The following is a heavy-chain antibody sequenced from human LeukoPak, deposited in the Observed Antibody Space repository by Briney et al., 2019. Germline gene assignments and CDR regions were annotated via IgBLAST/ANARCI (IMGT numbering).Heavy chain of an antibody. CDR1: GFTFSSYA. V-gene: IGHV3-23*01. J-gene: IGHJ5*02. CDR2: ISGSGGST. Sequence: GASLRLSCAASGFTFSSYAMSWVRQAPGKGLEWVSAISGSGGSTYYADSVKGRFTISRDNSKNTLYLQMNSLRAEDTAVYYCAKDGTWRFSINWFDPWGQGTLVTVSS. D-gene: IGHD6-6*01. CDR3: AKDGTWRFSINWFDP.